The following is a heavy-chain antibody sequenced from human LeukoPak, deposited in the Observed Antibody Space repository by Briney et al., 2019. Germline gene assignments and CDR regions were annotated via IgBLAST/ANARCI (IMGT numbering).Heavy chain of an antibody. V-gene: IGHV3-21*04. CDR2: ISRSSRSI. Sequence: GGSLRLSCAASAFTFSSYSMNWVRQAPGKGLEWVSSISRSSRSIYYADSVRGRFTISRDNSKNTLYLQMNSLRAEDTAVYYCAKKGYYDGSGYYMYYFDHWGQGTLVTVSS. CDR1: AFTFSSYS. D-gene: IGHD3-22*01. CDR3: AKKGYYDGSGYYMYYFDH. J-gene: IGHJ4*02.